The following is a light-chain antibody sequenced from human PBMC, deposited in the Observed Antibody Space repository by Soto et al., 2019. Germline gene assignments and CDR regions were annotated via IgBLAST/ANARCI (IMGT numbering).Light chain of an antibody. CDR3: QQSNTYSYT. Sequence: DIQMTQSPSTLSASVGDRVTITCRASQSMSNWLAWYQQRPGEAPKLLMYDASTLATWVPTRFSSSGSGTECTLTVSSLLHDDVATYYCQQSNTYSYTFGQGTKLEIK. V-gene: IGKV1-5*01. J-gene: IGKJ2*01. CDR2: DAS. CDR1: QSMSNW.